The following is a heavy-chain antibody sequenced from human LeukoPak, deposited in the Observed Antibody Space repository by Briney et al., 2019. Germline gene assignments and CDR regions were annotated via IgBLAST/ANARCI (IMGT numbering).Heavy chain of an antibody. V-gene: IGHV4-59*01. D-gene: IGHD6-13*01. CDR1: GGSFSGYY. CDR2: IYYSGST. CDR3: ARGYSSSWSIGYYFDY. J-gene: IGHJ4*02. Sequence: PSETLSLTCAVYGGSFSGYYWSWIRQPPGKGLEWIGYIYYSGSTNYNPSLKSRVTISVDTSKNQFSLKLSSVTAADTAVYYCARGYSSSWSIGYYFDYWGQGTLVTVSS.